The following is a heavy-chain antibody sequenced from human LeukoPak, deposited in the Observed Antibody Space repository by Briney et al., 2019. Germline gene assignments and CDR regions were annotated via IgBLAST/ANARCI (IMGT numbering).Heavy chain of an antibody. CDR3: ARGTGYYYGSGSQDYYYYYMDV. V-gene: IGHV4-59*01. CDR2: IYYSGST. D-gene: IGHD3-10*01. CDR1: GGSIGSYY. Sequence: SETLSLTCTVSGGSIGSYYWSWIRQPPGKGLEWIGYIYYSGSTNYNPSLKSRVTISVDTSKNQFSLKLSSVTAADTAVYYCARGTGYYYGSGSQDYYYYYMDVWGKGTTVTVSS. J-gene: IGHJ6*03.